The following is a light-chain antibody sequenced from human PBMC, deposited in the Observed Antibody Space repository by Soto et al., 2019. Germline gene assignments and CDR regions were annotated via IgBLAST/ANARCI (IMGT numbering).Light chain of an antibody. V-gene: IGLV2-14*01. CDR1: SSDVGGYNY. J-gene: IGLJ3*02. CDR3: NSYTTSGTRV. CDR2: EVS. Sequence: QSALTRPASVSGSPGQSITISCTGTSSDVGGYNYVSWYQQHPDKAPKLMIYEVSNRPSGVSNRFSGSKSGNTASLTISGLQAEDEAVYYCNSYTTSGTRVFGGGTKLTVL.